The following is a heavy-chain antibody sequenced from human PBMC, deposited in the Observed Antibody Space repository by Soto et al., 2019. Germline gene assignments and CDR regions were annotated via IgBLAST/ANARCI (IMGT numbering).Heavy chain of an antibody. V-gene: IGHV4-30-4*01. D-gene: IGHD2-8*01. Sequence: QVQLQESGPGLVKPSQTLSLTCTVSGGSISSGDYYWSWIRQPPGKGLEWIGYIYYSGSTHYNASLKSRVVMSVDTSKNQFSLKLSSVTAADTAVYSCARERDIVQPVYFDYWGQGTLVTVSS. J-gene: IGHJ4*02. CDR2: IYYSGST. CDR3: ARERDIVQPVYFDY. CDR1: GGSISSGDYY.